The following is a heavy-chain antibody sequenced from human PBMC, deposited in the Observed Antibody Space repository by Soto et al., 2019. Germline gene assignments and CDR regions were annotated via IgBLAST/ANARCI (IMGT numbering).Heavy chain of an antibody. CDR3: ARGHSTDCSNGVCSFFYNHEMDV. CDR1: GYSFTDYR. Sequence: AASVKVSCKASGYSFTDYRIHWVRQAPGQGLEWLGRINPKSGGTSTAQKFQGWVTMTRDRSISTVYMELTRLRSDDTAVYFCARGHSTDCSNGVCSFFYNHEMDVWGQGTTVTVSS. J-gene: IGHJ6*02. CDR2: INPKSGGT. V-gene: IGHV1-2*04. D-gene: IGHD2-8*01.